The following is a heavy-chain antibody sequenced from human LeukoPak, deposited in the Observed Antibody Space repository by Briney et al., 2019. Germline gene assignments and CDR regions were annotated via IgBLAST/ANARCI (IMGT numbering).Heavy chain of an antibody. CDR3: ARGRQQLYDY. Sequence: ASVKVSCKASGYTFVTYGISWVRQAPGQGLEWMGRISSYNGNTEYAQKFQGRVTMTTDTSTSTAYMQVRSLRSDDTAVYYCARGRQQLYDYWGQGTLVTVSS. CDR1: GYTFVTYG. V-gene: IGHV1-18*04. CDR2: ISSYNGNT. D-gene: IGHD6-13*01. J-gene: IGHJ4*02.